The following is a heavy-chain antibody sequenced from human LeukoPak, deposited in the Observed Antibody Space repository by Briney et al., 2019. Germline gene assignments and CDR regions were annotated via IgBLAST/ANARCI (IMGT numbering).Heavy chain of an antibody. V-gene: IGHV4-61*02. CDR2: IYTSGST. CDR3: ARDLVVRGVIGWRVLDY. Sequence: SQTLSLTCTVSGGSISSGSYYWSWIRQPAGKGLEWIGRIYTSGSTNYNPSLKSRVTISVDTSKNQFSLKLSSVTAADTAVYYCARDLVVRGVIGWRVLDYWGQGTLVTVSS. D-gene: IGHD3-10*01. J-gene: IGHJ4*02. CDR1: GGSISSGSYY.